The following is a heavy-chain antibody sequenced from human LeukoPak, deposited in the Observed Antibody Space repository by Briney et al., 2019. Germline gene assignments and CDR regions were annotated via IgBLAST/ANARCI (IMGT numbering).Heavy chain of an antibody. CDR2: INHSGST. D-gene: IGHD3-10*01. V-gene: IGHV4-34*01. J-gene: IGHJ4*02. Sequence: SETLSLTCAVYGGSFSGYYWSWIRQPPGKGLEWIGEINHSGSTNYNPSLKGRVTISVDTSKNQFSLKLSSVTAADTAVYYCARGPFRGSYFHWGQGTLVTVSS. CDR1: GGSFSGYY. CDR3: ARGPFRGSYFH.